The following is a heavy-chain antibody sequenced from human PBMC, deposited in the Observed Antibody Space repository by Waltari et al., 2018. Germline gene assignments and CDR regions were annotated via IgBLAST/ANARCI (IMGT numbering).Heavy chain of an antibody. CDR3: ARGYRKAFDI. J-gene: IGHJ3*02. CDR2: IYSTGNTI. Sequence: EVQLVESGGGLVQPGGSLRLSCAASGFTFSDFSMNWVRQAPGKGLEWVSYIYSTGNTIYYADSVKGRFTISRDNAQNSLYLQMNSLRADDTAVYYCARGYRKAFDIWGQGTMVTVSS. CDR1: GFTFSDFS. D-gene: IGHD5-12*01. V-gene: IGHV3-48*04.